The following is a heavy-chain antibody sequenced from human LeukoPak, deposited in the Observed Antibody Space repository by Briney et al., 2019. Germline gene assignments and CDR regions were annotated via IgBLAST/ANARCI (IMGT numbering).Heavy chain of an antibody. Sequence: GRSLRLSCAASGFTFDDYAMHWVRQAPGKGLEWVSGISWNSGSIGYADSVKGRFTISRDNAKNSLYLQMNSLRAEDTALYYCAKEGGDYYDRSGAFDIWGQGTMVTVSS. J-gene: IGHJ3*02. CDR3: AKEGGDYYDRSGAFDI. CDR1: GFTFDDYA. CDR2: ISWNSGSI. D-gene: IGHD3-22*01. V-gene: IGHV3-9*01.